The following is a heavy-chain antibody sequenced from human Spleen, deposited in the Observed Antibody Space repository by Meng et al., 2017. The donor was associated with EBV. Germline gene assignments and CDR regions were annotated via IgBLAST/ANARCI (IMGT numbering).Heavy chain of an antibody. D-gene: IGHD4-11*01. Sequence: QVPSVGSGGGVVQPGRSLRLSCAASGFTFSTYGMHWVRQAPAKGLEWVAVISYDGINKYYADSVKGRFTISRDNSKDTLYLQMNSLRPEDTAVYFCAKRSPLTTLEYLGQGTLVTVSS. CDR1: GFTFSTYG. J-gene: IGHJ4*02. CDR2: ISYDGINK. CDR3: AKRSPLTTLEY. V-gene: IGHV3-30*18.